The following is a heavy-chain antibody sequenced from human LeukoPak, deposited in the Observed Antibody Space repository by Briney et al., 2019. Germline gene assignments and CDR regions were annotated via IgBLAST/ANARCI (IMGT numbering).Heavy chain of an antibody. D-gene: IGHD6-13*01. V-gene: IGHV3-48*01. CDR2: ITSGSGTV. CDR3: ASSERYSSRCYGPVDY. CDR1: GFTFSNYS. Sequence: PGGSLRLSCAASGFTFSNYSMNWVRQAPGKGLEWLSCITSGSGTVYYADSVKGRFATSRDNANNSLYLQMNSLRAEDTAVYYCASSERYSSRCYGPVDYWGQGTLVTVSS. J-gene: IGHJ4*02.